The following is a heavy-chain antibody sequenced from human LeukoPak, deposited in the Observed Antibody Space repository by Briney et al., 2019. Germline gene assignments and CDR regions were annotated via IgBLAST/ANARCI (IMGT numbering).Heavy chain of an antibody. CDR2: IKSKTDGGTT. CDR3: TTGSDTAMVVYYYYYMDV. Sequence: PGGSLRLSCAASGFTFSNAWMSWVRQAPGKGLEWVGRIKSKTDGGTTDYAAPVKGRFTISRDDSKNTLYLQMNSLKTEDTAVYYCTTGSDTAMVVYYYYYMDVWGKGTTVTVSS. J-gene: IGHJ6*03. CDR1: GFTFSNAW. D-gene: IGHD5-18*01. V-gene: IGHV3-15*01.